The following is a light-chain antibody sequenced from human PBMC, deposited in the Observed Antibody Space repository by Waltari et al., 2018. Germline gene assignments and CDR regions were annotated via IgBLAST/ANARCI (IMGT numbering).Light chain of an antibody. V-gene: IGLV2-23*02. CDR2: EVS. Sequence: VTRHQHHPGQAPLLMIYEVSRRPSGVSSRFSGTTAGNTASLTISGLQPEDETDYYCCSDAGHSTYVCGTGTKVTVL. CDR3: CSDAGHSTYV. J-gene: IGLJ1*01.